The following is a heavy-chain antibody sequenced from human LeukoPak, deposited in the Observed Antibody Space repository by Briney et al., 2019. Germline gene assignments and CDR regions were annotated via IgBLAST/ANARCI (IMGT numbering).Heavy chain of an antibody. V-gene: IGHV3-9*03. D-gene: IGHD3-22*01. CDR1: GFTFDHYA. Sequence: GRSLRLSCAASGFTFDHYAMHWVRQAPGKGLEWVSSICWNSGTVDYADSVKGRFTISRDNAKNSLYLQMNSLRTEDMAFYYCARDVWPYTYYYDTHPLGGGFDYWGQGTLVTVSS. J-gene: IGHJ4*02. CDR2: ICWNSGTV. CDR3: ARDVWPYTYYYDTHPLGGGFDY.